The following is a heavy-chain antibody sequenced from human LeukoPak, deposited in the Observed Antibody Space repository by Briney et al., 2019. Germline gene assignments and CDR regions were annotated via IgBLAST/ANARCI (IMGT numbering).Heavy chain of an antibody. J-gene: IGHJ3*02. V-gene: IGHV5-51*01. D-gene: IGHD2-2*01. CDR2: IYPGDSDT. Sequence: GESLKISCKGSGYSFTSYWIGWVRQVPGKGLEWMGIIYPGDSDTRYSPSFQGQVTISADKSFSTAYLQWSSLKASDTAMYYCARRYCSSTSCYDAFDIWGQGTMVTVSS. CDR1: GYSFTSYW. CDR3: ARRYCSSTSCYDAFDI.